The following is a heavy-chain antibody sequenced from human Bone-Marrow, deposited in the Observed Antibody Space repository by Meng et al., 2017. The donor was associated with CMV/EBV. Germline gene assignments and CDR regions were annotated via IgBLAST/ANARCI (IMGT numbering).Heavy chain of an antibody. D-gene: IGHD1-26*01. CDR1: GLTFSDYG. V-gene: IGHV3-30*19. Sequence: GESLKISCAASGLTFSDYGMHWVRQAPGKGLDWVAFVSYDGGNKYYADSVKGRFTISRDNSKKTLYLQMNGLTAADTTVYYCAGQGKRGASGGGALDIWGQGTMVTVSS. CDR3: AGQGKRGASGGGALDI. CDR2: VSYDGGNK. J-gene: IGHJ3*02.